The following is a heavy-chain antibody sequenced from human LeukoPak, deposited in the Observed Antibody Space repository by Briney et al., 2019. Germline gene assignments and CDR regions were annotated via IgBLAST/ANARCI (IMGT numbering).Heavy chain of an antibody. CDR1: VGSISPYY. D-gene: IGHD3-10*01. V-gene: IGHV4-4*09. J-gene: IGHJ3*02. CDR3: ARYGGTYFDT. CDR2: IQCSGST. Sequence: PSETLSLTCTVSVGSISPYYWSWIRQPPGKGLEWIGYIQCSGSTSYNPSLKSRVTISVDTSKNQFSLKLSSVTAADSAVYSCARYGGTYFDTWGQGTMVTVSS.